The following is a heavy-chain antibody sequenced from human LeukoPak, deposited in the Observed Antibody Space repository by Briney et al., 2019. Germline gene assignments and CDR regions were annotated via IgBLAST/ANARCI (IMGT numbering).Heavy chain of an antibody. J-gene: IGHJ3*02. CDR1: GGSISSGGYY. CDR2: IYHSGST. D-gene: IGHD6-13*01. CDR3: ARVSRIAAAGSRFDAFDI. Sequence: SETLSLTCTVSGGSISSGGYYWSWIRRPPGKGLEWVGYIYHSGSTYYNPSLKSRVTISVDRSKNQFSLKLSSVTAADTAVYYCARVSRIAAAGSRFDAFDIWGQGTIVTVSS. V-gene: IGHV4-30-2*01.